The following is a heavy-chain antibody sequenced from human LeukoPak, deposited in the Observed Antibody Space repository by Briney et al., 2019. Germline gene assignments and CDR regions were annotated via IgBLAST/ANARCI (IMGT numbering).Heavy chain of an antibody. Sequence: GGSLRLSCAASGFTFSSYSMNWVRQAPGKGLEWVSYISSSSTIYYADSVKGRFTISRDNAKNSLYLQMNSVRDEDTAVYYCARDRETYSSSWYLMDAFDIWGQGTMVTVSS. D-gene: IGHD6-13*01. V-gene: IGHV3-48*02. J-gene: IGHJ3*02. CDR3: ARDRETYSSSWYLMDAFDI. CDR1: GFTFSSYS. CDR2: ISSSSTI.